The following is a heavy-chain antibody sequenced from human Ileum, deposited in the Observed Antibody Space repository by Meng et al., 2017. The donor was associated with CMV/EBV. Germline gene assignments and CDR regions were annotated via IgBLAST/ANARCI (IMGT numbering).Heavy chain of an antibody. CDR3: ARGWFGESLDAFYI. Sequence: GESLKISCATSGFTFSAYEMSWVRQAPGKGLEWISYINNYGNTIYYADSVKGRFTISRDNANNSLFLQLNSLRAEDTAVYYCARGWFGESLDAFYIWGQGTVVTVSS. CDR1: GFTFSAYE. J-gene: IGHJ3*02. V-gene: IGHV3-48*03. CDR2: INNYGNTI. D-gene: IGHD3-10*01.